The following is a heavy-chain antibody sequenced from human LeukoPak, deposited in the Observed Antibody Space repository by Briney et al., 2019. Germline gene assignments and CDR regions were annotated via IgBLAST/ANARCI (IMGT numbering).Heavy chain of an antibody. CDR3: ARHHSGSYYGSLGY. D-gene: IGHD3-10*01. J-gene: IGHJ4*02. CDR2: IYPADSDT. CDR1: GYTFATQW. V-gene: IGHV5-51*01. Sequence: GESLKISCKGSGYTFATQWIGWVRQMPGKGLEWMGIIYPADSDTRYSPSFQGQVTISADKSISTAYLQWSSLKASDTAMYYCARHHSGSYYGSLGYWGQGTLVTVSS.